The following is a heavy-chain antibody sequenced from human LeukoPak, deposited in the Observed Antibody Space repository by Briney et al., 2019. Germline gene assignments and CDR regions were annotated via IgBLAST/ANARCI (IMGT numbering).Heavy chain of an antibody. CDR2: ISYDGSKT. Sequence: GGSLRLSCAGAGLSITDHHMDWVRQAPGKGLEWVAAISYDGSKTYYTDSVKGRFTISRDNSKNTLYLQMNSLRAEDTAVYYCAKGIAAAGTFSPVGYWGQGTLVTVSS. J-gene: IGHJ4*02. V-gene: IGHV3-30*18. CDR1: GLSITDHH. CDR3: AKGIAAAGTFSPVGY. D-gene: IGHD6-13*01.